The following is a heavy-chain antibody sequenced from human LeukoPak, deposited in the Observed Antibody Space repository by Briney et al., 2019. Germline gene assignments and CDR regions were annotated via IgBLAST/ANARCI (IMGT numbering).Heavy chain of an antibody. CDR3: ARDRYKVLDY. Sequence: GGSLRLSCAASGFTFSSYAMHWVRQAPGKGLEWVAVISYDGSNKYHADSVKGRFTISRDNSKNTLYLQMNSLRAEDTAVYYCARDRYKVLDYWGQGTLVTVSS. D-gene: IGHD5-24*01. V-gene: IGHV3-30*01. CDR1: GFTFSSYA. J-gene: IGHJ4*02. CDR2: ISYDGSNK.